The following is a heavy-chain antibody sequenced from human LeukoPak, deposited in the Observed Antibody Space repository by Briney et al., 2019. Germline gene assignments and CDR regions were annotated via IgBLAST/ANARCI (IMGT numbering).Heavy chain of an antibody. CDR2: IYSGGNT. CDR1: GFTFSTYA. Sequence: GGSLRLSCAASGFTFSTYAMSWVRQAPGKGLEWVSFIYSGGNTHYSDSVKGRFTISRDNSKNTLYLQMNSLRAEDTAVYYCARRAGEYSHPYDYWGQGTLVTVSS. CDR3: ARRAGEYSHPYDY. D-gene: IGHD4-17*01. V-gene: IGHV3-23*05. J-gene: IGHJ4*02.